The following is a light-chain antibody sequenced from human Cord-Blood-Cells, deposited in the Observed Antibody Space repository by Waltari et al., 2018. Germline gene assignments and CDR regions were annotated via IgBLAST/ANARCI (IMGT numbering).Light chain of an antibody. J-gene: IGLJ1*01. CDR2: EVS. Sequence: QSALTQPPSASGSPGQSVTISCTGTSSDVGGYKYVSWYQQHPGKAPKLMIYEVSKRPSGVPDRFSCSKSGNTASLTVSGLQAEDEADYYCSSYAGSNNLGVFGTGTKVTVL. V-gene: IGLV2-8*01. CDR1: SSDVGGYKY. CDR3: SSYAGSNNLGV.